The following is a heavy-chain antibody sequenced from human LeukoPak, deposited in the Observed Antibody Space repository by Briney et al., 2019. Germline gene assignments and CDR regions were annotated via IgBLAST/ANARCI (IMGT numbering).Heavy chain of an antibody. J-gene: IGHJ4*02. CDR1: GVSISSYY. CDR3: ARPSYCSGGSCYSDY. V-gene: IGHV4-59*12. D-gene: IGHD2-15*01. CDR2: IYYSENT. Sequence: SETLSLTCTVSGVSISSYYWSWIRQPPGKGLEWIGYIYYSENTNYNPSLKSRVTISVDTSKNQFSLKLSSVTAADTAVYYCARPSYCSGGSCYSDYWGQGTLVTVSS.